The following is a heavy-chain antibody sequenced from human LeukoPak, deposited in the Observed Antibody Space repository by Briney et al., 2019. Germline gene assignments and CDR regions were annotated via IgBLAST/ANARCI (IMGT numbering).Heavy chain of an antibody. CDR3: ARHGGYCSSTSCYIDY. V-gene: IGHV5-51*01. Sequence: GESLKISCKGSGYSFTSYWIGWVRQMPGKGLEWMGIIYPGDSDTRYSPSFQGQVTISADKSISTAYLQWSSLKASDTAMYYCARHGGYCSSTSCYIDYWGQGTLVTVSS. CDR2: IYPGDSDT. D-gene: IGHD2-2*02. J-gene: IGHJ4*02. CDR1: GYSFTSYW.